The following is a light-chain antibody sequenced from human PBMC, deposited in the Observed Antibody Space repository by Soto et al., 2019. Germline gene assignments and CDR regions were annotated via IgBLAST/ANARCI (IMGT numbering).Light chain of an antibody. Sequence: DIQLTQYPSSLSASVGDRVTITCRASQTISSSLNCYQKKPGKAPKLLIYAASTLESGVPSRFSGSGSGTDFTLTISSLQPEDFATYFCQQSYNTPITFGQGTRLEIK. CDR2: AAS. V-gene: IGKV1-39*01. CDR3: QQSYNTPIT. J-gene: IGKJ5*01. CDR1: QTISSS.